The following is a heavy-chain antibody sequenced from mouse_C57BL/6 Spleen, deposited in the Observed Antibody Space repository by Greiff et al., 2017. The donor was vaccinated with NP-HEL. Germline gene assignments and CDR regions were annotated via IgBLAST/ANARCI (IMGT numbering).Heavy chain of an antibody. CDR1: GYAFTNYL. J-gene: IGHJ1*03. CDR2: INPGSGGT. D-gene: IGHD2-3*01. Sequence: VQVVESGAELVRPGTSVKVSCKASGYAFTNYLIEWVKQRPGQGLEWIGVINPGSGGTNYNEKFKGKATLTADKSSSTAYMQLSSLTSEDSAVYFCARFYDSWYFDVWGTGTTVTVSS. V-gene: IGHV1-54*01. CDR3: ARFYDSWYFDV.